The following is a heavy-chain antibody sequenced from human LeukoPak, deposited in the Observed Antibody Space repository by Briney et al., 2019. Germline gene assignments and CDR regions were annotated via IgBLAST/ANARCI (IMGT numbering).Heavy chain of an antibody. CDR1: GGSISSYY. D-gene: IGHD1-26*01. J-gene: IGHJ4*02. CDR3: ARVLGVGAKTFDY. CDR2: IYYSGST. V-gene: IGHV4-59*12. Sequence: SETLSLTCTVSGGSISSYYWSWIRQPPGKGLEWIGYIYYSGSTNYNPSLKSRVTISVDTSKNQFSLKLSSVTAADTAVYYCARVLGVGAKTFDYWGQGTLVTVSS.